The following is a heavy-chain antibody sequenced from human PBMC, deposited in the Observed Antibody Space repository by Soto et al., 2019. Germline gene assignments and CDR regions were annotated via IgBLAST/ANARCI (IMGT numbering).Heavy chain of an antibody. J-gene: IGHJ4*02. Sequence: SETLSLTCTVSGGSISSYYWSWIRQPPGRGLEWIGYIYYSGSTNYNPSLKSRVTISVDTSKNQFSLKLSSVTAADTAVYYCARENIAAAGNFDYWGQGTLVTVSS. CDR2: IYYSGST. CDR1: GGSISSYY. CDR3: ARENIAAAGNFDY. V-gene: IGHV4-59*01. D-gene: IGHD6-13*01.